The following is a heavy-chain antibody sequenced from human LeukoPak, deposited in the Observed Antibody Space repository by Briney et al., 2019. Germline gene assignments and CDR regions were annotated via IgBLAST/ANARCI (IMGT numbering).Heavy chain of an antibody. CDR1: GYTFTSYG. CDR3: ARDANYDSSGYTPFDY. Sequence: ASVKVSCKASGYTFTSYGISWVRQAPGQGLKWMGWISAYNGNTNYAQKLQGRVTMTTDTSTSTAYMELRSLRSDDTAVYYCARDANYDSSGYTPFDYWGQGTLVTVSS. J-gene: IGHJ4*02. D-gene: IGHD3-22*01. V-gene: IGHV1-18*01. CDR2: ISAYNGNT.